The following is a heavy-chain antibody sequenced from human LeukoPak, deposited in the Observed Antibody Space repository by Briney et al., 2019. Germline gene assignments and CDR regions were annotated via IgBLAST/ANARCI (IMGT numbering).Heavy chain of an antibody. Sequence: GGSLRLSCAASGFTFSSYGMHRVRQAPGKGLEWVAFIRYDGSNKYYADSVKGRFTISRDNSKNTLYLQMNSLRAEDTAVYYCAKDVSVEWEIVDYWGQGTLVTVSS. CDR1: GFTFSSYG. V-gene: IGHV3-30*02. J-gene: IGHJ4*02. CDR3: AKDVSVEWEIVDY. D-gene: IGHD1-26*01. CDR2: IRYDGSNK.